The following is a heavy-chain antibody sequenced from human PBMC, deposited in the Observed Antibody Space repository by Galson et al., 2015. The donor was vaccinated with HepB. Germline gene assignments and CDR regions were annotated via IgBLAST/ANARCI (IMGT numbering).Heavy chain of an antibody. V-gene: IGHV3-23*05. CDR2: LHNDGVTT. J-gene: IGHJ4*02. D-gene: IGHD2-2*03. Sequence: SLRLSCAASGFTFSTFAMGWVRQAPGKGLERVPTLHNDGVTTHIADSVRGRFTISRDNSKNTLFLQMNSLGVEDTALYYCAKFRGMDIGEYHFDHWGQGTLVTVSS. CDR3: AKFRGMDIGEYHFDH. CDR1: GFTFSTFA.